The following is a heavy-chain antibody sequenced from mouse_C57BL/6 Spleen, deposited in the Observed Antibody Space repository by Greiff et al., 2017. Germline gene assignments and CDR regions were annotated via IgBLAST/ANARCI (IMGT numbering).Heavy chain of an antibody. CDR1: GYTFTDYN. CDR2: INPNNGGT. V-gene: IGHV1-22*01. J-gene: IGHJ2*01. Sequence: DVQLQESGPELVKPGASVKMSCKASGYTFTDYNMHWVKQSHGKSLEWIGYINPNNGGTSYNQKFKGKATLTVNKSSSTAYMELRSLTSEDSAVYYCARKGNDGYYFDYWGQGTTLTVSS. D-gene: IGHD2-3*01. CDR3: ARKGNDGYYFDY.